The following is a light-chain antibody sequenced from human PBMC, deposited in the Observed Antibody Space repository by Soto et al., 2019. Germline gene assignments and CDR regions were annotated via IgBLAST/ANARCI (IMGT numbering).Light chain of an antibody. CDR1: QDINSY. J-gene: IGKJ3*01. CDR3: QQLNSYSIFT. CDR2: GAS. Sequence: DIQLTQSPSFLSASVGDRVTITCRASQDINSYLAWYQQKPGKAPKLLIFGASTLQSVVPSRFSGSGSGTEFILTISSLQPEYFATYYCQQLNSYSIFTFGPGTKVDI. V-gene: IGKV1-9*01.